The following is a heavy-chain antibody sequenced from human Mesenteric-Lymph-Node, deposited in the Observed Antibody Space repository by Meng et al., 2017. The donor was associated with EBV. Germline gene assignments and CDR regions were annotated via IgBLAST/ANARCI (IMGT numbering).Heavy chain of an antibody. CDR1: GDSVSSNSVG. CDR3: ARAVAGKGTYDS. Sequence: QEHMQQSVPGLLKPSQTLSLTCAISGDSVSSNSVGWAWIRQSPSRGLEWLGRTYYRSKWYNDYALSVESRITMNPDTSKNQFSLQLNSVTPDDTALYYCARAVAGKGTYDSWGQGTLVTVSS. D-gene: IGHD6-19*01. J-gene: IGHJ4*02. V-gene: IGHV6-1*01. CDR2: TYYRSKWYN.